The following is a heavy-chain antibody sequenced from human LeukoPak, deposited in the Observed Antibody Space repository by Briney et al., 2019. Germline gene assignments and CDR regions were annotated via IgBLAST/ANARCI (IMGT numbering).Heavy chain of an antibody. J-gene: IGHJ4*02. CDR3: ARDGGQWLDSYYFDY. Sequence: PGGSLRLSCAASGLTFSSYAMHWVRQAPGKGLEWVAVISYDGSNKYYADSVKGRFTISRDNSKNTLYLQMNSLRAEDTAVYYCARDGGQWLDSYYFDYWGQGTLVTVSS. D-gene: IGHD6-19*01. V-gene: IGHV3-30-3*01. CDR2: ISYDGSNK. CDR1: GLTFSSYA.